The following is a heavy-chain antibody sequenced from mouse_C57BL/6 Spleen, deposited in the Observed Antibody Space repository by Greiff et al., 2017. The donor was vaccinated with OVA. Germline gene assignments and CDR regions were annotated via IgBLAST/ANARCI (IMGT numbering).Heavy chain of an antibody. D-gene: IGHD1-1*01. J-gene: IGHJ4*01. Sequence: QVQLQQPGAELVKPGASVTLSCKASGYTFTSYWMHWVKQRPGRGLEWIGRIDPNSGGTKYNEKFKSKATLTVDKPSSTAYMQLSSLTSEDSAVYYCARRATVVATDAMDYWGQGTSVTVSS. CDR3: ARRATVVATDAMDY. CDR2: IDPNSGGT. CDR1: GYTFTSYW. V-gene: IGHV1-72*01.